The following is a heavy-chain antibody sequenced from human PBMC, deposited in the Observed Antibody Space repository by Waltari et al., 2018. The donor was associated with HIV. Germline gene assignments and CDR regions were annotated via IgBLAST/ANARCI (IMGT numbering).Heavy chain of an antibody. CDR1: GFTFSSYW. Sequence: EVQVVESGGGLVQPGGTLRLSCAASGFTFSSYWMHWVRQVPGKGLECVSRINTDGSSTSYADSVEGRCTISRDNAKNTLFLQLYSLRAEDTAVYYCATSVESYDFWSGAYYFDYWGQGTLVTVSS. J-gene: IGHJ4*02. CDR2: INTDGSST. CDR3: ATSVESYDFWSGAYYFDY. D-gene: IGHD3-3*01. V-gene: IGHV3-74*01.